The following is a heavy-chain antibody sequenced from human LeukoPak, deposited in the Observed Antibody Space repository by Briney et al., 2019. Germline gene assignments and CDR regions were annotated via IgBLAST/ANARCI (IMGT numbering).Heavy chain of an antibody. Sequence: ASVKVSCKASGYTFTSYDINWVRQATGQGLEWMGWMNPNSGNTGYAQKFQGRVTITRNTSISTAYMELSSLRSEDTAVYYCARGTYYYGSGSYPPGGYWGQGTLVTVSS. V-gene: IGHV1-8*03. J-gene: IGHJ4*02. D-gene: IGHD3-10*01. CDR2: MNPNSGNT. CDR3: ARGTYYYGSGSYPPGGY. CDR1: GYTFTSYD.